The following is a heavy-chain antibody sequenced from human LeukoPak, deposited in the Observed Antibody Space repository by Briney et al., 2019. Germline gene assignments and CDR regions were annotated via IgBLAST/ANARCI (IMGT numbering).Heavy chain of an antibody. Sequence: PSETLSLTCTVSGGSLSSSSYYWGWIRQPPGKGLEWIGSIYYSGSTYYNPSLKSRVTISVDTSKNQFSLKLSSVTAADTAVYYCARLDRSTDLHYYYYYYYMDVWGKGTTVTVSS. J-gene: IGHJ6*03. CDR3: ARLDRSTDLHYYYYYYYMDV. D-gene: IGHD2-2*03. V-gene: IGHV4-39*01. CDR1: GGSLSSSSYY. CDR2: IYYSGST.